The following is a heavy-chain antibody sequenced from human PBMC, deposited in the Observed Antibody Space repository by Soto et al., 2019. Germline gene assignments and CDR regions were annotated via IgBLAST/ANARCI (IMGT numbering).Heavy chain of an antibody. J-gene: IGHJ4*02. CDR3: ASQYYDSSGYSEIDY. D-gene: IGHD3-22*01. CDR1: GYTFTSTW. CDR2: INAGNGNT. Sequence: ASVKVSCKASGYTFTSTWMHWVRQAPGQRLEWMGWINAGNGNTEYSQKFQGRVTIARDTSASTAYMDLSSLRYEDTAVYYCASQYYDSSGYSEIDYWGQGTLVTVSS. V-gene: IGHV1-3*01.